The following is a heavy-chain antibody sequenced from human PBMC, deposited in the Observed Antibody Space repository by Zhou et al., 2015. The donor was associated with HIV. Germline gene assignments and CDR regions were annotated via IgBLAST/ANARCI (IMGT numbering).Heavy chain of an antibody. D-gene: IGHD7-27*01. Sequence: QVQLVQSGAEVKKPGSSVKVSCKTSGDTFSAYSISWVRQAPGQGLEWMGVITPILGTRKYAQKFQGRVTITADKSTSTAYMDLSSLRSEDTAVYYCAREGWGSWYFDLWGRGTLVSVSS. CDR1: GDTFSAYS. CDR3: AREGWGSWYFDL. V-gene: IGHV1-69*06. CDR2: ITPILGTR. J-gene: IGHJ2*01.